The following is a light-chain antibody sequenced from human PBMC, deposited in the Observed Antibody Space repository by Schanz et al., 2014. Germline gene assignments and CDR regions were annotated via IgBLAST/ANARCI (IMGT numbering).Light chain of an antibody. CDR2: GNS. CDR1: SANLGANYD. CDR3: SSYGGRTL. Sequence: QSVLTQPPSVSGALGQRVTISCAGSSANLGANYDVHWYQQFPGTAPKLLIFGNSARPSGVPDRFSGSKSDTSASLTITGLQAEDEADYYCSSYGGRTLFGGGTKLTVL. V-gene: IGLV1-40*01. J-gene: IGLJ2*01.